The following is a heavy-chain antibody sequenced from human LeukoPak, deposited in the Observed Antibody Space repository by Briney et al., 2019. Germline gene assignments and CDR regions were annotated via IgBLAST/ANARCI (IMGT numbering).Heavy chain of an antibody. J-gene: IGHJ4*02. CDR3: ARRGGYYDSSGYHFDY. CDR1: GGSISSSSYY. V-gene: IGHV4-39*01. D-gene: IGHD3-22*01. Sequence: SETLSLTCTVSGGSISSSSYYWGWIRQPPGKGLEWIGSIYYSGCTYYNPSLKSRVTISVDTSKNQFSLKLSSVTAADTAVYYCARRGGYYDSSGYHFDYWGQGTLVTVSS. CDR2: IYYSGCT.